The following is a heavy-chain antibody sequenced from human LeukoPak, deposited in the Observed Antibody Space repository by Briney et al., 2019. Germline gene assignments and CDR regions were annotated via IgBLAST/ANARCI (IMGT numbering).Heavy chain of an antibody. CDR1: GFTLSSYA. D-gene: IGHD2-2*01. CDR2: ISPSGRST. CDR3: AKVGPADIVYYTYYYMDV. V-gene: IGHV3-23*01. J-gene: IGHJ6*03. Sequence: GGSLRLSCAASGFTLSSYAMTWVRQAPGKGLEWVSNISPSGRSTYYADSVKGRVTISRDNSKNTLSLQVNSLRVEDMAVYYCAKVGPADIVYYTYYYMDVWGKGTTVTVSS.